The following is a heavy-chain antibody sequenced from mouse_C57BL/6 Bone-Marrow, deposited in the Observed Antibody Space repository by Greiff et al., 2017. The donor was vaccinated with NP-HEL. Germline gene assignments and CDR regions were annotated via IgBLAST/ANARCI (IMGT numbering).Heavy chain of an antibody. CDR2: IYPGGGYT. CDR1: GYTFTNYW. D-gene: IGHD1-1*01. J-gene: IGHJ2*01. CDR3: ARCSSYFFDY. V-gene: IGHV1-63*01. Sequence: QVQLQQSGAELVRPGTSVKMSCKASGYTFTNYWIGWAKQRPGHGLEWIGVIYPGGGYTNYNEKFKGKATLTADKSSSTAYMQFSSLTSEDSAIYYCARCSSYFFDYWGQGTTLTVSS.